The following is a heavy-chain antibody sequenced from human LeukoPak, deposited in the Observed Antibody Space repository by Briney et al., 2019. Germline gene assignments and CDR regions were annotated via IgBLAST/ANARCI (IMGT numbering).Heavy chain of an antibody. V-gene: IGHV4-39*07. CDR1: GGSISSSSYY. D-gene: IGHD6-19*01. Sequence: SETLSLTCTVSGGSISSSSYYWGWIRQPPGKGLEWIGCIYYSGSTYYNPSLKSRVTISVDTSKNQFSLKLSSVTAADTAVYYCARIQWLVYYYYYMDVWGKGTTVTVSS. CDR3: ARIQWLVYYYYYMDV. CDR2: IYYSGST. J-gene: IGHJ6*03.